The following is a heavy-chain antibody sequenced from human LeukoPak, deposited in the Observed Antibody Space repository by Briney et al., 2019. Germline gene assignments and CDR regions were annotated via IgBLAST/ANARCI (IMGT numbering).Heavy chain of an antibody. CDR1: GYSFTSYW. J-gene: IGHJ3*02. D-gene: IGHD3-22*01. Sequence: RGESLKISCKGSGYSFTSYWIGWVRQMPGKGLEWMGIIYPGDSDTRYSLSFQGQVTISADKSISTAYLQWSSLKASDTAMYYCARPGETYYYDSSGPRDAFDIWGQGTMVTVSS. V-gene: IGHV5-51*01. CDR3: ARPGETYYYDSSGPRDAFDI. CDR2: IYPGDSDT.